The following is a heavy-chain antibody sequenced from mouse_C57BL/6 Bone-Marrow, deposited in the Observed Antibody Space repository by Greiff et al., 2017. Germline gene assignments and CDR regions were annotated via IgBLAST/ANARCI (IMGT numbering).Heavy chain of an antibody. Sequence: EVKLVESGGGLVQSGRSLRLSCATSGFTFSDFYMEWVRQAPGKGLEWIAASRNKANDYTTEYSASVKGRFIVSRDTSQSILYRQMNALRAEDTAIYYCARASYGGFAYWGQGTLVTVSA. CDR2: SRNKANDYTT. CDR1: GFTFSDFY. D-gene: IGHD2-10*01. V-gene: IGHV7-1*01. J-gene: IGHJ3*01. CDR3: ARASYGGFAY.